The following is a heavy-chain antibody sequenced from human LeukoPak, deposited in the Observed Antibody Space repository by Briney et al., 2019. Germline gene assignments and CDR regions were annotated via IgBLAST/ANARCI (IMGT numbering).Heavy chain of an antibody. V-gene: IGHV4-4*02. Sequence: TSGTLSLTCAVSGGSISSSNWWSWVRQPPGKGLEWIGEIYHSGSTNYNPSLKSRVTISVDKSKNQFSLKLSSVTAADTAVYYCARAPDYYGSGSYSDYWGQGTLVTVSS. CDR1: GGSISSSNW. CDR2: IYHSGST. D-gene: IGHD3-10*01. J-gene: IGHJ4*02. CDR3: ARAPDYYGSGSYSDY.